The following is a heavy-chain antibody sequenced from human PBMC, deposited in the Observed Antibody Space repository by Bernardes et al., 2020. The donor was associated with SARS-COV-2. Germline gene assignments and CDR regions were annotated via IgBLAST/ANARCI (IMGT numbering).Heavy chain of an antibody. CDR3: ARDTLIVVVPAATQLGDY. CDR1: GFTFSSYG. J-gene: IGHJ4*02. Sequence: GGSLRLSCAASGFTFSSYGMHWVRQAPGKGLEWVAVISYDGSNKYYADSVKGRFTISRDNSKNTLYLQMNSLRAEDTAVYYCARDTLIVVVPAATQLGDYWGQGTLVTVSS. CDR2: ISYDGSNK. V-gene: IGHV3-30*03. D-gene: IGHD2-2*01.